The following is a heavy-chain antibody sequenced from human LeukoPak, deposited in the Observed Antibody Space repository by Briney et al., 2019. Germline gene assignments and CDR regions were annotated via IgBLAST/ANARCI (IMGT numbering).Heavy chain of an antibody. CDR2: IQQDGSEK. CDR1: GFTSSTYW. CDR3: ARLLWFGESRFDY. D-gene: IGHD3-10*01. V-gene: IGHV3-7*05. Sequence: GGSLRLSCAVSGFTSSTYWMSWVRQTPGKGLQWVANIQQDGSEKYYVDSVKGRFTISRDNAKNSLYLQMNSLRAEDTAVYYCARLLWFGESRFDYWGQGTLVTVSS. J-gene: IGHJ4*02.